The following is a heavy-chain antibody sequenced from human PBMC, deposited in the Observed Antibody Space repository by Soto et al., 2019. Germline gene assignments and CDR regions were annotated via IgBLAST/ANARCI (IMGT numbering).Heavy chain of an antibody. V-gene: IGHV5-51*01. CDR3: ARLGATAGEYYYYGMDV. CDR1: GYSFTNYW. D-gene: IGHD3-10*01. J-gene: IGHJ6*02. Sequence: GESLKLSCKGSGYSFTNYWIGWVRQMPGKGLEWMGIIYPGDSDTRYSPSFQGQVTISADKSISTAYLQWSSLKASDTAMYYCARLGATAGEYYYYGMDVWGQGTTVTVSS. CDR2: IYPGDSDT.